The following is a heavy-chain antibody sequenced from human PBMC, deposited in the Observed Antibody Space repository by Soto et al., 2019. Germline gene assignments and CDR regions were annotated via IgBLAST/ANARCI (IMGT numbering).Heavy chain of an antibody. CDR1: CFTLSSYG. J-gene: IGHJ4*02. Sequence: GPAKGSCKGSCFTLSSYGISWVRQAPGQRLEWMGWINAGNGNTKYSQKFQGRVTITRDTSASTAYMELSSLRSEDTAVYYCARGGEPIDYWGQGTLVTVSS. CDR2: INAGNGNT. D-gene: IGHD2-21*01. V-gene: IGHV1-3*01. CDR3: ARGGEPIDY.